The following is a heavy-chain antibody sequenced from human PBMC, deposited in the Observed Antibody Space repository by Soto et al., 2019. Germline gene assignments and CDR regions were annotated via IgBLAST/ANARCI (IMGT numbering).Heavy chain of an antibody. J-gene: IGHJ6*02. V-gene: IGHV4-59*01. CDR2: IYYSGST. D-gene: IGHD6-6*01. CDR3: ARVVGSRPWQLVPSYYYYGMDV. Sequence: SETLSLTCTVPGGSISSYYWSWIRQPPGKGLEWIGYIYYSGSTNYNPSLKSRVTISVDTSKNQFSLKLSSVTAADTAVYYCARVVGSRPWQLVPSYYYYGMDVWGQGTTVTVSS. CDR1: GGSISSYY.